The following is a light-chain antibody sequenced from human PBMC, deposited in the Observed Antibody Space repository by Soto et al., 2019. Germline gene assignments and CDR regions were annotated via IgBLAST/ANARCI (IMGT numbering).Light chain of an antibody. V-gene: IGKV3-20*01. CDR2: GAF. J-gene: IGKJ1*01. Sequence: ETVMTQSPVTLSVSPGDTATLSCRASQRVSSHLAWYQQKPGQAPRLLIYGAFNRATGIPDRFSGGGSGTDFTLTITRLEPEDFAVYYCQYYGNSPLTFGQGTKVDIK. CDR3: QYYGNSPLT. CDR1: QRVSSH.